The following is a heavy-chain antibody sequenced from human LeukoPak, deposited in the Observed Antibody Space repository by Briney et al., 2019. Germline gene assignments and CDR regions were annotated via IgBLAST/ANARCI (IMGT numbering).Heavy chain of an antibody. CDR3: ARDVAGSSGWLVY. D-gene: IGHD6-19*01. J-gene: IGHJ4*02. V-gene: IGHV3-30*03. CDR2: ISYDGSNK. CDR1: GFTFSSYG. Sequence: PGGSLRLSCAASGFTFSSYGMHWVRQAPGKGLEWVAVISYDGSNKYYADSVKGRFTISRDNAKNSLYLQMNSLRAEDTAVYYCARDVAGSSGWLVYWGQGTLVTVSS.